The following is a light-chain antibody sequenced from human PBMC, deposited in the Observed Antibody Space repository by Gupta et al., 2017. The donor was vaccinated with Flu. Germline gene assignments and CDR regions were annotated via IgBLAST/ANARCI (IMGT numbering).Light chain of an antibody. Sequence: PSFLSASVGDRVTITCRASQGISSYLAWYQQKPGKAPKLLIYGASTLQSGVPSRFSGSDSGTEFTLTISSLQPEDFASYYCQQLNSSPITFGGGTKVEIK. J-gene: IGKJ4*01. CDR2: GAS. V-gene: IGKV1-9*01. CDR3: QQLNSSPIT. CDR1: QGISSY.